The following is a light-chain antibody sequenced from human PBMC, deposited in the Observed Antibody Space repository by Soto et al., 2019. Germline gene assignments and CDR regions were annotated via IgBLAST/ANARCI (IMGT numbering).Light chain of an antibody. V-gene: IGKV1-5*01. Sequence: DIQMTQSPSTPSASVGDRVTITCRASQSISSRLAWYQQKPGKAPKFLVYDASNLESGIPSRFSGSGSGTEFTLTISSLQPDDFATYYCQQYNSYSVTFGQGTKVDIK. CDR2: DAS. CDR3: QQYNSYSVT. CDR1: QSISSR. J-gene: IGKJ1*01.